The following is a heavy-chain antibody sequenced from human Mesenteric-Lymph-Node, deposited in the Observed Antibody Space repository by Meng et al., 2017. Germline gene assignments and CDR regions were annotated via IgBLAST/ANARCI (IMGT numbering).Heavy chain of an antibody. CDR1: GDSISSTDYY. Sequence: QVQLQESGPGLVKPSQTLSLTCTVSGDSISSTDYYWSWVRQPPGKGLEWIGEIYHSGSTNYNPSLKSRVTISVDKSKNQFSLKLSSVTAADTAVYYCASHLGGWGQGTLVTVSS. CDR3: ASHLGG. D-gene: IGHD2-15*01. V-gene: IGHV4-30-4*01. CDR2: IYHSGST. J-gene: IGHJ4*02.